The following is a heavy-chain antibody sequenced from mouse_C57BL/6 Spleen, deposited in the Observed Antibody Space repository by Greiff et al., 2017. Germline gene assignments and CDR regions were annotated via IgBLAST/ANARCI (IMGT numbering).Heavy chain of an antibody. V-gene: IGHV1-82*01. CDR3: ARRNYYSNYYFDY. D-gene: IGHD2-5*01. Sequence: QVQLQQSGPELVKPGASVKISCKASGYAFSSSWMNWVKQRPGKGLEWIGRIYPGDGDTNYNGKFKGKATLTADKSSSTAYMQLSSLTSEDSAVYYCARRNYYSNYYFDYWGQGTTRTVSS. CDR2: IYPGDGDT. CDR1: GYAFSSSW. J-gene: IGHJ2*01.